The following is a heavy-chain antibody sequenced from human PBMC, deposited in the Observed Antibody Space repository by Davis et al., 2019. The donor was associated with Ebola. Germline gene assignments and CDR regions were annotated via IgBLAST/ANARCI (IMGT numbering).Heavy chain of an antibody. CDR3: ARDFGEPKTLNWYFDL. CDR2: IRGYGSDK. CDR1: GFRFSSYW. D-gene: IGHD3-16*01. J-gene: IGHJ2*01. Sequence: GESLKIPCAGSGFRFSSYWMSWVRQAPGKGLEWLADIRGYGSDKYYADSVKGRFTISRDNAKNSLYLQMNSLRAEETAVYYCARDFGEPKTLNWYFDLWGRGSLVTVSS. V-gene: IGHV3-7*03.